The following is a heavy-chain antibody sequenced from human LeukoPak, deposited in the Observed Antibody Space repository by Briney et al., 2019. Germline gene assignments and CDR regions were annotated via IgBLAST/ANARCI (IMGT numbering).Heavy chain of an antibody. CDR1: GFTFSSYD. V-gene: IGHV3-13*01. CDR3: ARAPSPYYYYGMDV. Sequence: PGGSLRLSCAASGFTFSSYDMHWVRQATGKGLEWVSAIGTAGDTYYPGFVKGRFTISRENAKNSLYLQMNSLRAGDTAVYYCARAPSPYYYYGMDVWGQGTTVTVSS. J-gene: IGHJ6*02. CDR2: IGTAGDT.